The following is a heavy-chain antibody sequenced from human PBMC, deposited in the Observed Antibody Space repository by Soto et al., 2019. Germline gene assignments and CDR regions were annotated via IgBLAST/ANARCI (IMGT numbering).Heavy chain of an antibody. CDR3: ARVTLKAGNWFDP. J-gene: IGHJ5*02. Sequence: GASVKVSCTASGYTFTDYFIHWVRQAPGQGFEWMGWINPKSRGTTYAQKFQGRVTMTRDTSNSTAYMELRGLRSDDTAIYYCARVTLKAGNWFDPWGQGTLVTVSS. CDR2: INPKSRGT. V-gene: IGHV1-2*02. CDR1: GYTFTDYF.